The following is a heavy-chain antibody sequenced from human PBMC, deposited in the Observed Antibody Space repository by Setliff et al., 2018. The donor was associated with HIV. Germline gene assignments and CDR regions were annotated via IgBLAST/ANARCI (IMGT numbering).Heavy chain of an antibody. Sequence: SETLSLTCSVSGGSISSGSYYWSWIRQPAGKGLEWIGRIYNSGSTIYNPSLKSRVTLSLDTSKNQFSLKLSSVTAADTAMYYCARTLSTMVKTDGYYDYYYMDVWGKGTTVTVSS. CDR1: GGSISSGSYY. CDR3: ARTLSTMVKTDGYYDYYYMDV. CDR2: IYNSGST. D-gene: IGHD3-10*01. J-gene: IGHJ6*03. V-gene: IGHV4-61*02.